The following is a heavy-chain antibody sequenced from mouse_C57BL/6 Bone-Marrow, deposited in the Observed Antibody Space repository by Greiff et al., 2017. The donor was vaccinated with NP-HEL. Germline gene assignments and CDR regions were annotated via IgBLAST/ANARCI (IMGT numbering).Heavy chain of an antibody. CDR1: GFTFSDYY. CDR2: ISNGGGST. CDR3: ARQGLRWGYFDV. J-gene: IGHJ1*03. V-gene: IGHV5-12*01. D-gene: IGHD1-1*01. Sequence: EVHLVESGGGLVQPGGSLKLSCAASGFTFSDYYMYWVRQTPEKRLEWVAYISNGGGSTYYPDTVKGRFTISRDNAKNTLYLQMSRLKSEDTAMYYCARQGLRWGYFDVWGTGTTVTVSS.